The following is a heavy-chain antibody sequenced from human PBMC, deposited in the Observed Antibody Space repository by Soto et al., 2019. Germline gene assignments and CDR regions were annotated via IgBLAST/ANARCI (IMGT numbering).Heavy chain of an antibody. D-gene: IGHD2-15*01. J-gene: IGHJ6*03. Sequence: GGSLRLSCAASGFTFSSYWMHWVRQAPGKGLVWVSRINSDGSSTSYADSVKGRFTISRDNSKNTLYLKMNSLRVDDTAVYYCAWDDVHCSGGRCYGVPMDVWGKGTTVTVSS. V-gene: IGHV3-74*01. CDR3: AWDDVHCSGGRCYGVPMDV. CDR1: GFTFSSYW. CDR2: INSDGSST.